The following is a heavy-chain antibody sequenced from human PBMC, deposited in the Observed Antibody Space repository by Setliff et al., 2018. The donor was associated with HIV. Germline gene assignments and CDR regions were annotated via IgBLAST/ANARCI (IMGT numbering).Heavy chain of an antibody. CDR2: VWFDGRHK. V-gene: IGHV3-30*02. CDR1: KFTFGDYD. J-gene: IGHJ4*02. CDR3: TKGAERQWGEGVVPFDS. D-gene: IGHD3-10*01. Sequence: GGSLRLSCAASKFTFGDYDMYWVRQAPGNGLEWVATVWFDGRHKYYGNSVKGRFSVSRDNSKNTLYLQMNRLRPEDTAVFYCTKGAERQWGEGVVPFDSWGQGTRVTVSS.